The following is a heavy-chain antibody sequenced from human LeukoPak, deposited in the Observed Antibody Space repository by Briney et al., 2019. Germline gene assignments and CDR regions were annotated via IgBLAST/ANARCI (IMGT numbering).Heavy chain of an antibody. CDR3: ARVLYKLISLSFDY. CDR1: GYTFTGYY. D-gene: IGHD1-14*01. CDR2: INPNSGGT. Sequence: GASVKVSCKASGYTFTGYYMHWVRQAPGQGLEWMGRINPNSGGTNYAQKFQGRVTMTRDTSISTAYAELSRLRSDDTAVYYCARVLYKLISLSFDYWGQGTLVTVSS. V-gene: IGHV1-2*06. J-gene: IGHJ4*02.